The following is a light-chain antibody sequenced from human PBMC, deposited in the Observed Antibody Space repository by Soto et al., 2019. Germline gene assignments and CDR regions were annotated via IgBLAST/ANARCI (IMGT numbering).Light chain of an antibody. CDR3: QQSSSVPRT. V-gene: IGKV1-39*01. CDR1: RTINTY. J-gene: IGKJ2*01. Sequence: DVRMTQSPSSLSASVGDTITITCRASRTINTYLNWYQQKPGKAPKVLIYAASSLQSGVPSRFSGSGSGTDFTLTISSLQPEDFATYYCQQSSSVPRTFGQGTKLEIK. CDR2: AAS.